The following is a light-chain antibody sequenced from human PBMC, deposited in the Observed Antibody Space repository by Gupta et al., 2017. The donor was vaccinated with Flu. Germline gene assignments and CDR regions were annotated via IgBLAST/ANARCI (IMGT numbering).Light chain of an antibody. CDR1: QSIRNW. J-gene: IGKJ2*01. V-gene: IGKV1-5*03. CDR2: KAS. Sequence: PSTRSASVGDRVTITCRASQSIRNWLAWYQQKPGKAPNLLIYKASSLERGVPSRFSGSGSGTEFTLTISSLQPEDSATYYCQHEDNSLGTFGQGTKLDIK. CDR3: QHEDNSLGT.